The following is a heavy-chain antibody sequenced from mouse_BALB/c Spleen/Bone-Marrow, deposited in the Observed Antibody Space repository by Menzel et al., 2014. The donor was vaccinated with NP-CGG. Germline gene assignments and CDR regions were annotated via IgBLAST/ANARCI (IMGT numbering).Heavy chain of an antibody. Sequence: VQLQQSGAELVRPGASVTLSCKASGYTFTDYEMHWVKQTPVHGLEWIGAIDPETGGTAYNQKFKGKATLTADKSSSTAYMELRSLTSEDSAVYYCTRDCSSRWYFDVWGAGTTVTVSS. J-gene: IGHJ1*01. CDR3: TRDCSSRWYFDV. D-gene: IGHD1-1*01. V-gene: IGHV1-15*01. CDR2: IDPETGGT. CDR1: GYTFTDYE.